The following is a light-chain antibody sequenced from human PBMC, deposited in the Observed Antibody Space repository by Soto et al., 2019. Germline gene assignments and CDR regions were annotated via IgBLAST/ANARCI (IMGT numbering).Light chain of an antibody. V-gene: IGLV2-14*01. CDR2: EVS. Sequence: QSVLTQPASVSGSPGQSITISCTGTNSDVGNSDYVSWYQHHPGKAPKLMIFEVSNRPSGISDRFSGSKSGNTASLTISGLQAEDDAYYYCSSYTDSSTLFVFXTGTKVTVL. CDR3: SSYTDSSTLFV. CDR1: NSDVGNSDY. J-gene: IGLJ1*01.